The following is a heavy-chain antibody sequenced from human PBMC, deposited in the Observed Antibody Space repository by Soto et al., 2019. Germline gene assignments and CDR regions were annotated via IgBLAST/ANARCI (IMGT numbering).Heavy chain of an antibody. V-gene: IGHV4-34*01. Sequence: SETLSLTCAVYGGSFSGYYWTWIRQPPGKGLEWIGQISYSGSTNYNPSLKSRVFISIGTSNNQFSLKLSSVTAADTAVYYCARASVQYDSGTYEGGYYYFDYWGQGTLVTVS. CDR2: ISYSGST. J-gene: IGHJ4*02. CDR1: GGSFSGYY. CDR3: ARASVQYDSGTYEGGYYYFDY. D-gene: IGHD3-10*01.